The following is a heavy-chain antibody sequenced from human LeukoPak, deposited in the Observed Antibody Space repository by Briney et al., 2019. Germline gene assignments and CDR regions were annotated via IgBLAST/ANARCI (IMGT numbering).Heavy chain of an antibody. CDR1: GYTFTDLTEYY. V-gene: IGHV1-2*02. D-gene: IGHD1-26*01. J-gene: IGHJ4*02. Sequence: ASVKVSCKASGYTFTDLTEYYIHWVRQAPGQGLEWMGWINPNNGGTKYAQKFQGRVTMTRDISMNTAYMELSSLTSDDTAVYYCARRPGGSSEGYEFWGQGPLVTVSS. CDR3: ARRPGGSSEGYEF. CDR2: INPNNGGT.